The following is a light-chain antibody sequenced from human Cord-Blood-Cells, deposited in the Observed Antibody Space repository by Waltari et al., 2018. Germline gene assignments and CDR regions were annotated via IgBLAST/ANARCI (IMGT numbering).Light chain of an antibody. CDR3: QQRST. Sequence: EIVLTPSPATLPLYPGDRATLSCRASQSVSSYLDCYQQKPGQAPRLLIYDASNRATGIPARFSGSGSGTDFTLTISSLEPEDFAVYYCQQRSTFGQGTRLEIK. CDR1: QSVSSY. CDR2: DAS. J-gene: IGKJ5*01. V-gene: IGKV3-11*01.